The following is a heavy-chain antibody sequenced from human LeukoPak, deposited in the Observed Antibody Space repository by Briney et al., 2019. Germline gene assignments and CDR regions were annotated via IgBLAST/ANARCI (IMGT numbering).Heavy chain of an antibody. CDR1: GFTFIDYD. CDR2: IGIRGDT. D-gene: IGHD6-19*01. CDR3: ARGGIQVSGIDEFDY. V-gene: IGHV3-13*01. J-gene: IGHJ4*02. Sequence: GGSLRLSCAAFGFTFIDYDMHWVRQVIGKGLGWVSAIGIRGDTHYSGSVKGRFTISRENAESSLYLQMNSLRVEDTAVYYCARGGIQVSGIDEFDYWGQGTLVTVSS.